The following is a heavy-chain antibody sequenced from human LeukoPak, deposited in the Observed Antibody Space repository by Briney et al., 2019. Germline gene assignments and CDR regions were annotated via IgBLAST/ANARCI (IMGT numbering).Heavy chain of an antibody. V-gene: IGHV3-53*01. Sequence: GGSLRLSCAASGFTVSTNYMSWVRQAPGRGLEWLSVIYSGGDTYYAASVKGRFTISRDNSKNTLYLQMNNLRPEDTAVYYCARGYGGNWLDPWGQGALVTLSS. CDR1: GFTVSTNY. CDR2: IYSGGDT. CDR3: ARGYGGNWLDP. J-gene: IGHJ5*02. D-gene: IGHD4-17*01.